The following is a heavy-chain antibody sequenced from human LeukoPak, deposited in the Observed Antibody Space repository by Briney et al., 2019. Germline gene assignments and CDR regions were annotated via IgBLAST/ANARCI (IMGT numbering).Heavy chain of an antibody. CDR2: INHSGST. CDR3: ARASYGDYVFDY. CDR1: GGSFSGYY. V-gene: IGHV4-34*01. Sequence: SETLSLTGAVYGGSFSGYYWSWIRQPPGKGLEWIGEINHSGSTNYNPSLKSRVTISVDTSKNQFSLKLSSVTAADTAVYYCARASYGDYVFDYWGQGTLVTVSS. J-gene: IGHJ4*02. D-gene: IGHD4-17*01.